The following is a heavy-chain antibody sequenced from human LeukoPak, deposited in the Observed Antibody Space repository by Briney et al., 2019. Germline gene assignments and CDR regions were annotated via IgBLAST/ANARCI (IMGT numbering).Heavy chain of an antibody. CDR2: ISYDGSGK. V-gene: IGHV3-30*18. Sequence: GGSLRLSCAASGFTFSSYGMYWVRQAPGKGLAWVAVISYDGSGKYYADSVKGRFTVSRDNSKTTLYLQMNSLRAEDTAVYYCAKGASESSTWYTYFDYWGQGTLVTVSS. J-gene: IGHJ4*02. CDR3: AKGASESSTWYTYFDY. CDR1: GFTFSSYG. D-gene: IGHD6-13*01.